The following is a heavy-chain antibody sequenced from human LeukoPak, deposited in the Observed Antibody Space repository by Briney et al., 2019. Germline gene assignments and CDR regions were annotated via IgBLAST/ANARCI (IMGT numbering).Heavy chain of an antibody. Sequence: GSLRLSCAVSEFTVYNSYMSWVRQAPGKGLEWVSIIYSGGDTFYVDSVKGRFTISRDKPKNTVYLQMNSLRAEDTAVYYCATRDRNNGVDYWGQGTQVTVSS. CDR1: EFTVYNSY. J-gene: IGHJ4*02. D-gene: IGHD2-8*01. CDR2: IYSGGDT. V-gene: IGHV3-53*01. CDR3: ATRDRNNGVDY.